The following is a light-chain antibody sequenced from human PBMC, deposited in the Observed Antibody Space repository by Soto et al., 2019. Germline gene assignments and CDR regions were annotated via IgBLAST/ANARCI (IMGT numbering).Light chain of an antibody. CDR3: QQYNKLPLT. J-gene: IGKJ5*01. Sequence: EIVMTQSPATLSVSPGERATLSCRASQSVSGNLAWYQQKPGQAPRLLIFGASTRATGIPARFSASGSGTEFTFTISSLLSEDFAVYYCQQYNKLPLTFGQGTRLEIK. CDR2: GAS. CDR1: QSVSGN. V-gene: IGKV3-15*01.